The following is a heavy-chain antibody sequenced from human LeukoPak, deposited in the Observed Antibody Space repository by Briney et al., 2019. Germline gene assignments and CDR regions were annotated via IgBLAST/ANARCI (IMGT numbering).Heavy chain of an antibody. D-gene: IGHD1-26*01. CDR1: GGSISSYY. CDR2: IYYSGST. CDR3: SRDGRGRLRGAFDI. J-gene: IGHJ3*02. V-gene: IGHV4-59*01. Sequence: SETLSLTCTVSGGSISSYYWSWIRQPPGKGLEWIGDIYYSGSTNYNPSPKRRRIISVGTSTNHFSFKQSSVTTADTAAYYCSRDGRGRLRGAFDIWGQGTMVTVSS.